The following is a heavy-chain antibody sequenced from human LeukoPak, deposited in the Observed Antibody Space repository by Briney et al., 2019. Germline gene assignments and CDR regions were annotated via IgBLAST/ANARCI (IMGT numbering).Heavy chain of an antibody. J-gene: IGHJ3*02. CDR3: ARSYCSSTSCFDAFDI. CDR2: MNPNSGNT. CDR1: GYTFTSYD. Sequence: GASVKVSCKASGYTFTSYDINWVRQATGQGLEWKGWMNPNSGNTGYAQKFQGRVTITRNTSISTAYMELSSLRSEDTAVYYCARSYCSSTSCFDAFDIWGQGTMVTVSS. V-gene: IGHV1-8*03. D-gene: IGHD2-2*01.